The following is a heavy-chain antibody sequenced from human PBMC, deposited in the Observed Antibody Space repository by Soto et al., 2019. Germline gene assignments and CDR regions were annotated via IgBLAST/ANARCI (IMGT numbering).Heavy chain of an antibody. Sequence: TVSLTVTVSGCSISSGGYYWSWIRQHPGKGLEWIGYIYYSWSTYYDPSLKSRVTISVDTSKNQFSLKLSSVTAADTAVYYCARSDYCSSTSCLQGFDPWGQGTLVTVSS. J-gene: IGHJ5*02. CDR2: IYYSWST. CDR1: GCSISSGGYY. CDR3: ARSDYCSSTSCLQGFDP. V-gene: IGHV4-31*03. D-gene: IGHD2-2*01.